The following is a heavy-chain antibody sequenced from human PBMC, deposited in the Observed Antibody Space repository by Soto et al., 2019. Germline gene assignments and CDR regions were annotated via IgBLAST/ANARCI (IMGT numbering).Heavy chain of an antibody. CDR2: INPNSGGT. J-gene: IGHJ6*03. CDR3: ARDFRTESHCLDV. CDR1: GYTFTGPY. V-gene: IGHV1-2*02. Sequence: VKLYCTSAGYTFTGPYIYWVRQAPGQGLEWMGWINPNSGGTDFAQKFQGRITMTRDTSISTVYMELKSLRSDDTGVYYCARDFRTESHCLDVWGKGT. D-gene: IGHD2-15*01.